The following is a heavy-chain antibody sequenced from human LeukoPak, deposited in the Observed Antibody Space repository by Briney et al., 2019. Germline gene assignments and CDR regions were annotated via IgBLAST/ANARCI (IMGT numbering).Heavy chain of an antibody. J-gene: IGHJ6*03. V-gene: IGHV3-7*01. CDR3: VRGMDV. Sequence: GGSLRLSCAASGFTFNTDWMTWVRQAPGKGLEWVANIKQDGSDTRYVESVKGRFTISRDNAKNSLYLQVNRLRAEDTAVYYCVRGMDVWGKGTTVTVSS. CDR1: GFTFNTDW. CDR2: IKQDGSDT.